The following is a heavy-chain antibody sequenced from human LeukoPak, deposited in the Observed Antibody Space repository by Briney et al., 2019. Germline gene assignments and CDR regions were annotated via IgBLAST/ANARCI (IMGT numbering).Heavy chain of an antibody. CDR3: ARVAQVESMIGLYYYYMDV. CDR2: ISSSSSYI. Sequence: GGSLRLSCAASGFTFSSYSMNWVRQAPGKGLEWVSSISSSSSYIYYVDSVKGRFTISRDNAKNSLYLQMNSLRAEDTAVYYCARVAQVESMIGLYYYYMDVWGKGTTVTVSS. D-gene: IGHD3-22*01. CDR1: GFTFSSYS. V-gene: IGHV3-21*01. J-gene: IGHJ6*03.